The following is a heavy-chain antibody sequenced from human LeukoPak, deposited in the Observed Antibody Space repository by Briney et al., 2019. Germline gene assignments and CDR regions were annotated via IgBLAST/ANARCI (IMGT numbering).Heavy chain of an antibody. Sequence: SETLSLTCTVSGGSISSYYWSWIRQPPGKGLEWIGYIYYSGSTNYNPSLKSRVTISVDTSKNQFSLKLSSVTAADTAVYYCARVEESVAAAGTYDAFDIWGQGTMVTVSS. CDR3: ARVEESVAAAGTYDAFDI. V-gene: IGHV4-59*12. CDR2: IYYSGST. D-gene: IGHD6-13*01. CDR1: GGSISSYY. J-gene: IGHJ3*02.